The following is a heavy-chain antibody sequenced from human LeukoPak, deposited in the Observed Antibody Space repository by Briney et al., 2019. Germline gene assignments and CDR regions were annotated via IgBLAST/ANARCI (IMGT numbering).Heavy chain of an antibody. Sequence: SETLSLTCAVYGGSFSGYYWSWIRQPPGKGLEWIGEINHSGSTNYNPSLKSRVTISVDTSKNQFSLQLNSVTPEDTAVYYCARDSSLAETYYYDSSGYRGLDIWGQGTMVTVSS. CDR3: ARDSSLAETYYYDSSGYRGLDI. J-gene: IGHJ3*02. CDR1: GGSFSGYY. CDR2: INHSGST. D-gene: IGHD3-22*01. V-gene: IGHV4-34*01.